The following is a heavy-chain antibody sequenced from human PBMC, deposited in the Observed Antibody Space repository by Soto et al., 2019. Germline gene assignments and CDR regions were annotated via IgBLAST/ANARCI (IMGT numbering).Heavy chain of an antibody. V-gene: IGHV3-30*03. CDR3: VRDSGGAYDN. CDR2: ISYDGSNK. D-gene: IGHD3-10*01. CDR1: GFTFSSYG. J-gene: IGHJ4*02. Sequence: GGSLRLSCAASGFTFSSYGMHWVRQAPGKGLEWVAVISYDGSNKYYADSVKGRFTISRDNAKNTLYLQMNSLRAEDTAAYYCVRDSGGAYDNWGQGALVTVSS.